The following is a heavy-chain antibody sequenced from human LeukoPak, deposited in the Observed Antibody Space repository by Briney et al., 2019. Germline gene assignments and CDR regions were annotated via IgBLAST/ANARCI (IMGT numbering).Heavy chain of an antibody. CDR3: ARLPYKHYGSGSHKPPYFDY. CDR1: GGSISSGGYY. V-gene: IGHV4-31*03. D-gene: IGHD3-10*01. CDR2: IYYSGST. Sequence: SETLSLTCTVSGGSISSGGYYWSWIRQHPGKGLEWIGYIYYSGSTYYNPSLKSRVTISVDTSKNQFSLKLSSVTAADTAVYYCARLPYKHYGSGSHKPPYFDYWGQGTLVTVSS. J-gene: IGHJ4*02.